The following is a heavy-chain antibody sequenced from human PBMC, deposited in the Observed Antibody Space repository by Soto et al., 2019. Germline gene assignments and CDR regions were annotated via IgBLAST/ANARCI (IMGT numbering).Heavy chain of an antibody. CDR1: GGSISSGGDS. Sequence: SETLCLTSAVSGGSISSGGDSWSWIRQPPGKGLEWIGYIYHGESTYYNPSLKSRVTISVDRSKNQFSLKLSSVTAADTAVYYCARAEGGIFDYWGQGTLVTVSS. CDR3: ARAEGGIFDY. V-gene: IGHV4-30-2*01. J-gene: IGHJ4*02. CDR2: IYHGEST.